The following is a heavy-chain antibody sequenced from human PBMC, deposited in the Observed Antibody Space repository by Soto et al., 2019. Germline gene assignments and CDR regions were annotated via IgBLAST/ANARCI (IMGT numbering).Heavy chain of an antibody. Sequence: SAKVCFKASCYTFTSYGISWVRQAPGQGLEWMGWISAYNGNTNYAQKLQGRVTMTTDTSTSTAYMELRSLRSDDTAVYYCAREGDSSGFYYYYYYGMDVWGQGTTVTVSS. CDR1: CYTFTSYG. CDR2: ISAYNGNT. D-gene: IGHD3-22*01. CDR3: AREGDSSGFYYYYYYGMDV. J-gene: IGHJ6*02. V-gene: IGHV1-18*01.